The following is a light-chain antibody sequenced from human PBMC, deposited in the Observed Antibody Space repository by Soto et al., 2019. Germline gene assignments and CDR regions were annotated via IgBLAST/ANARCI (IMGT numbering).Light chain of an antibody. V-gene: IGKV3-20*01. Sequence: EIVLTQSPGTLSLSPGERATLSCRASQSVSSSYFAWYQQKPGQAPRLLIYDTSSRATGIPDRFSGSGSGTDFTLTISRLEPEDFAVYYCQQYDSSPRTFGQGTKVELK. J-gene: IGKJ1*01. CDR2: DTS. CDR1: QSVSSSY. CDR3: QQYDSSPRT.